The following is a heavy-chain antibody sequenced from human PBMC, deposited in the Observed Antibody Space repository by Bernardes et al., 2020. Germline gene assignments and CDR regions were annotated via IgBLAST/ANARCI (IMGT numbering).Heavy chain of an antibody. CDR3: VLVVYGPWFDP. J-gene: IGHJ5*02. CDR1: GGSISSSSYY. D-gene: IGHD2-8*02. Sequence: SETLSLTCTVSGGSISSSSYYWGWIRQPPGKGLEWIGSIYYSGSTYYNPSLKSRVTISVDTSKNQFSLKLSSVTAADTAVYYCVLVVYGPWFDPWGQGTLVTVSS. V-gene: IGHV4-39*01. CDR2: IYYSGST.